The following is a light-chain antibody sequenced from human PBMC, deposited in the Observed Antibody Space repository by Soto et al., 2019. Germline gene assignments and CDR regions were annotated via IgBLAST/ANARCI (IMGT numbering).Light chain of an antibody. Sequence: QSALTQPASVSGSPGQSITISCTGTSSNVGNYNLVSWYQQHPGKAPKLMIYEVYKRPSGVSDRYSGSKSGITASLTISGLQAEDEADYFCCSYAGSDTYVFGTGTKVTVL. J-gene: IGLJ1*01. V-gene: IGLV2-23*02. CDR1: SSNVGNYNL. CDR3: CSYAGSDTYV. CDR2: EVY.